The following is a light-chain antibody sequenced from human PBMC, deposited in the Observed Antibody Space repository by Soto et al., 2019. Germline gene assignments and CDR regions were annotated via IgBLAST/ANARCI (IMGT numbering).Light chain of an antibody. CDR2: AAS. CDR1: QSISSH. Sequence: DIQMTQSPSSLSASVGDRVTITCRASQSISSHLNWYQQKPGKAPNLLIYAASSLQSGVPSRFSGSGSGTDFTLTISSLQPEDFATYYCQQSYSTPPIFGQGTKLEIK. J-gene: IGKJ2*01. V-gene: IGKV1-39*01. CDR3: QQSYSTPPI.